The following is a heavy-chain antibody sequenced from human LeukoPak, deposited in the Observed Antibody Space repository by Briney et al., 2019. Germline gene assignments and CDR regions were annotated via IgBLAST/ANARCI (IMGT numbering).Heavy chain of an antibody. CDR1: GFTFSSYA. Sequence: GGSLRLSCAASGFTFSSYAMSWVRQAPGKGLEWVSGLGGSGADIFYADSVKGRFTISRDNAKNSLYLQMNSLRAEDTAVYYCARDAGENSSSWYQVDYYFDYWGQGTLVTVSS. CDR3: ARDAGENSSSWYQVDYYFDY. V-gene: IGHV3-23*01. CDR2: LGGSGADI. D-gene: IGHD6-13*01. J-gene: IGHJ4*02.